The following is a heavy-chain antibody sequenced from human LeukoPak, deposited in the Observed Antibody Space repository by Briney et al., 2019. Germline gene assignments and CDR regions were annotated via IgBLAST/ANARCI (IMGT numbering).Heavy chain of an antibody. D-gene: IGHD3-22*01. V-gene: IGHV4-59*01. CDR3: ARDSSVYYFDY. J-gene: IGHJ4*02. CDR2: IYYSGST. Sequence: PSETLSLTCTFSGTSNSSSYWSWIRQPPGRGLEWIAYIYYSGSTNYNPSLKSRVTISVDTSKNQFSLKLSSVTAADTAVYYCARDSSVYYFDYWGQGTLVTVSS. CDR1: GTSNSSSY.